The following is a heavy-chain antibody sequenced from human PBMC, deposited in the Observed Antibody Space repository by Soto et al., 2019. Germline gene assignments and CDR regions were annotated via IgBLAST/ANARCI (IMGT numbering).Heavy chain of an antibody. J-gene: IGHJ4*02. CDR3: ARGRGVVLYGY. Sequence: SETLSLTCTVSGVSMNNTSYYWGWIRQSPGKGLEWIGTIYFSGSTFYNPSLKSRLTISIDRSKNQFSLKLSSVTAADTAVYYCARGRGVVLYGYWGQGTLVTVSS. CDR2: IYFSGST. D-gene: IGHD3-3*01. V-gene: IGHV4-39*01. CDR1: GVSMNNTSYY.